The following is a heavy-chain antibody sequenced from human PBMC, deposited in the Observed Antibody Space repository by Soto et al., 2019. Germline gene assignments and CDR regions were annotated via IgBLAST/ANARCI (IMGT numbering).Heavy chain of an antibody. Sequence: SGPTLVNPTQTLTLTCTFTGFSLSTSGVGVGWIRQPPGKALEWLALIYWDDDKRYSPSLKSRLTITKDTSKNQVVLTMTNMDPVDTATYYCAHRLGGGAAADFYGMDVWGQGTTVTGS. V-gene: IGHV2-5*02. J-gene: IGHJ6*02. CDR2: IYWDDDK. D-gene: IGHD6-13*01. CDR1: GFSLSTSGVG. CDR3: AHRLGGGAAADFYGMDV.